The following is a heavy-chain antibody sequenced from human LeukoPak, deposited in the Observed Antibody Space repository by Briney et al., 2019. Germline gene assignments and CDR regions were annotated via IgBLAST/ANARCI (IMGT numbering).Heavy chain of an antibody. CDR2: IYYSGSA. CDR1: GSSIRGHY. Sequence: SETLSLTCTVSGSSIRGHYWSWIRQPPGKGLEWIGYIYYSGSANYNPSLKSRVTISVDTSKDQCSLKLSSVTAADTALYYCARGTVTASMKAFDIWGQGTMVTVSS. V-gene: IGHV4-59*08. D-gene: IGHD2-21*02. J-gene: IGHJ3*02. CDR3: ARGTVTASMKAFDI.